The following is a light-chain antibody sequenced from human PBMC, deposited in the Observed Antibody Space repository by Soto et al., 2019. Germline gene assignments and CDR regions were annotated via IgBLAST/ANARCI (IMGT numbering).Light chain of an antibody. Sequence: DIVMTQSPDSLAVSLGERATINCKSSQSVLYSSNNLNYLAWFQQKPGQPPKLLIYRASTRESGVPDRFSGSGSGTDFTLTISSPQAEDVAVYYCQQYHTTPITVGQGTRLEIK. J-gene: IGKJ5*01. V-gene: IGKV4-1*01. CDR2: RAS. CDR3: QQYHTTPIT. CDR1: QSVLYSSNNLNY.